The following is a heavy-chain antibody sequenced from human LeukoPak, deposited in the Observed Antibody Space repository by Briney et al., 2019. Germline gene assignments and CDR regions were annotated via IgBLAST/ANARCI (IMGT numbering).Heavy chain of an antibody. D-gene: IGHD3-3*01. Sequence: HPGGSLRLSCAASGFTFSSYEMNWVRQAPGKGLELVSYISSSGSTIYYADSVKGRFTISRDNAKNSLYLQMNSLRAEDTAVYYCARAPYTIFGAMDVSGKGTTVTVSS. V-gene: IGHV3-48*03. J-gene: IGHJ6*03. CDR1: GFTFSSYE. CDR2: ISSSGSTI. CDR3: ARAPYTIFGAMDV.